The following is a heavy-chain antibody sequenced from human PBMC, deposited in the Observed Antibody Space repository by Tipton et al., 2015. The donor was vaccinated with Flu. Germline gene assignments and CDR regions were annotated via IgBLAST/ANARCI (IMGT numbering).Heavy chain of an antibody. Sequence: QLVQSGAEMKKPGASVKVSCKASGYTFTSYGFSWVRQAPGQGLEWMGWISAYNGNTNSAQKFQGRVTMTTDTSTSTAYMELRSLRSDDTAVYYCARAVNPYRSGPQFDYWGQGTQVTVSS. CDR2: ISAYNGNT. CDR1: GYTFTSYG. D-gene: IGHD6-19*01. V-gene: IGHV1-18*01. CDR3: ARAVNPYRSGPQFDY. J-gene: IGHJ4*02.